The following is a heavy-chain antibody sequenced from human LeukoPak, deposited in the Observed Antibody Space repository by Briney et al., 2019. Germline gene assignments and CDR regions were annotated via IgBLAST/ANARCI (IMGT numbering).Heavy chain of an antibody. J-gene: IGHJ4*02. D-gene: IGHD4-17*01. CDR1: GGSISRSSYY. CDR2: IYYSGNT. Sequence: PSETLSLTCTVSGGSISRSSYYWSWIRQPPGKGLEWIGSIYYSGNTYYNPSLKSRVTISVDTSMNQFSLKLNSVVAADTAVYYCARHVGTVTTPLWGQGTLVTVSS. CDR3: ARHVGTVTTPL. V-gene: IGHV4-39*01.